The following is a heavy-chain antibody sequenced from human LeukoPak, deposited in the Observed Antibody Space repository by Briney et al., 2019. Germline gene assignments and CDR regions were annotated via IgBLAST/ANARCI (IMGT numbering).Heavy chain of an antibody. V-gene: IGHV4-39*07. CDR3: ARVRRTFYYYMDV. D-gene: IGHD1-14*01. CDR1: GGSISSSSYY. J-gene: IGHJ6*03. Sequence: SETLSLTCTVSGGSISSSSYYWGWIRQPPGKGLEWIGSIYYSGNTYYNPSLKSRVTISLDTSKNQFSLKLSSVTAADTAVYYCARVRRTFYYYMDVWGKGTTVTVSS. CDR2: IYYSGNT.